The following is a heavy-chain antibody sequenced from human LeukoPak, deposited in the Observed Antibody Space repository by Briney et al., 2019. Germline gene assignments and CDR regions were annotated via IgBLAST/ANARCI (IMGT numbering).Heavy chain of an antibody. V-gene: IGHV4-61*01. Sequence: SETLSLTCTVTGGSVSSDNNYWSWIRQPPGKGLEWIGYIYNSGSTNYSPSLKSRVTMSADTSKNQLSLKLSAVTAADTAVYYCARGRFSSSWYIFDPWGQGALVTVSS. CDR1: GGSVSSDNNY. CDR3: ARGRFSSSWYIFDP. J-gene: IGHJ5*02. CDR2: IYNSGST. D-gene: IGHD6-13*01.